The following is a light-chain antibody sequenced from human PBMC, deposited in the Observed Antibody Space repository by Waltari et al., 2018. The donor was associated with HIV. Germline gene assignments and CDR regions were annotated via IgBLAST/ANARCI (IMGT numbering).Light chain of an antibody. CDR3: QSYDSSLSSWI. Sequence: QSVLTQPPSLSGAPGQRVTISCPGTTSNIGAPFDVHWYQQFPGNAPKLLIHGNTLRPSGVPDRFSASTSGSSASLTITGLHLEDEATYYCQSYDSSLSSWIFGGGTKLTVL. CDR2: GNT. J-gene: IGLJ2*01. CDR1: TSNIGAPFD. V-gene: IGLV1-40*01.